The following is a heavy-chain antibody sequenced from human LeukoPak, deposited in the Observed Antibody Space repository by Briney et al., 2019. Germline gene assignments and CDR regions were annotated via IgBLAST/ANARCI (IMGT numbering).Heavy chain of an antibody. J-gene: IGHJ4*02. V-gene: IGHV1-3*03. CDR1: GYTFTGYY. D-gene: IGHD3-22*01. Sequence: ASVKVSCRASGYTFTGYYMHWVRQAPGQGLEWMGWINAGNGNTKYSQEFQGRVTITRDTSASTAYMELSSLRSEDMAVYYCAGYDSSGYYYGYWGQGTLVTVSS. CDR3: AGYDSSGYYYGY. CDR2: INAGNGNT.